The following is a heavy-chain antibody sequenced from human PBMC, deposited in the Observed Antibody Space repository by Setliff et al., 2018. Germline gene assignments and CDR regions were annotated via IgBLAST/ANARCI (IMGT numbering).Heavy chain of an antibody. J-gene: IGHJ4*02. CDR2: IYYSGST. CDR3: AREGSSGYFVDY. V-gene: IGHV4-30-4*08. Sequence: KPSETLSLTCTVSGGSISSGDYYWSWIRQPPGKGLEWIGYIYYSGSTYYNPSLKSRVTISVDTSKNQFSLKLSSVTAADTAVYYCAREGSSGYFVDYWGQGTLVTVSS. D-gene: IGHD3-22*01. CDR1: GGSISSGDYY.